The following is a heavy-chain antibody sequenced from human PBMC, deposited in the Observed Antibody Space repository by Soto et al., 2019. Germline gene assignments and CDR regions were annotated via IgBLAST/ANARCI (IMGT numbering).Heavy chain of an antibody. CDR2: IWYDGSNK. CDR3: ARDQYYYDCSGYYLFDY. V-gene: IGHV3-33*01. J-gene: IGHJ4*02. Sequence: QVQLVESGGGVVQPGRSLRLSCAASGFTFSSYGMHWVRQAPGKGLEWVAVIWYDGSNKYYADSVKGRFTISRDNSKNTLYLQMNSLRAEDTAVYYCARDQYYYDCSGYYLFDYWGQGTLVTVSS. CDR1: GFTFSSYG. D-gene: IGHD3-22*01.